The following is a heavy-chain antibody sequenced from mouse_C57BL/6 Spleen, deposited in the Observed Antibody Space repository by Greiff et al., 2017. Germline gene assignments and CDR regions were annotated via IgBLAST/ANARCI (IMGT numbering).Heavy chain of an antibody. Sequence: EVQLVESGGGLVKPGGSLKLSCAASGFTFSDYGMHWVRQAPEKGLEWVAYISSGSSTIYYADTVKGRFTISRDNAKNTLFLQMTSLRSEDTAMYYCARTNYGYDEGFDYWGQGTTLTVSS. CDR1: GFTFSDYG. CDR3: ARTNYGYDEGFDY. CDR2: ISSGSSTI. D-gene: IGHD2-2*01. J-gene: IGHJ2*01. V-gene: IGHV5-17*01.